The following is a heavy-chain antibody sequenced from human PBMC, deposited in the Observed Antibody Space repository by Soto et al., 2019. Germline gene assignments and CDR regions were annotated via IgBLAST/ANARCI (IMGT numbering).Heavy chain of an antibody. CDR2: IIPLFGTA. Sequence: QVQLVQSGAEVRKPGSSVRVSCKASGGTFDAYTITWVRQAPGQGLEWMGGIIPLFGTANYARKFQGRVTITADESTTTAHMELSSLRSEDTAVYFCARLGTKAMDVWGQGTTVTISS. CDR1: GGTFDAYT. V-gene: IGHV1-69*01. CDR3: ARLGTKAMDV. J-gene: IGHJ6*02. D-gene: IGHD2-2*01.